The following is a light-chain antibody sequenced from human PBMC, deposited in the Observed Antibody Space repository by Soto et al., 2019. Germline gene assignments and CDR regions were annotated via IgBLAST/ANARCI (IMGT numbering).Light chain of an antibody. CDR3: QQYNSYSLT. Sequence: DIQITQSPSTLSAFVGDRVTITCRASQSISGWLAWYQQKPGKAPRLLMYVASSLQSGVPSRFSGSGSATEFTLTISSLQPDDFATYFCQQYNSYSLTFGQGTKVDIK. CDR1: QSISGW. J-gene: IGKJ1*01. V-gene: IGKV1-5*01. CDR2: VAS.